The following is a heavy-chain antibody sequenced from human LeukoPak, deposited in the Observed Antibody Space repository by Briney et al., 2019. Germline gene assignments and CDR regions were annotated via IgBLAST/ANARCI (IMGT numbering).Heavy chain of an antibody. CDR1: GSTFISYE. CDR3: ARAIGGATTGYFDY. D-gene: IGHD1-26*01. CDR2: ISSSSSYI. J-gene: IGHJ4*02. V-gene: IGHV3-21*01. Sequence: PGGSLRLSCAASGSTFISYEMNWVRQAPGKGLEWVSSISSSSSYIYYADSLKRRFTISRDNAKNSLYLQMNSLSAEDTAVYYCARAIGGATTGYFDYWGQGTLVTVSS.